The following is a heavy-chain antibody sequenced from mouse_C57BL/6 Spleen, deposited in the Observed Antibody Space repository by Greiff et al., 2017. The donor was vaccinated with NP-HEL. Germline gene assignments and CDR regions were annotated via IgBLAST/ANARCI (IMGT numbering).Heavy chain of an antibody. CDR2: ISYSGST. Sequence: EVQLQQSGPGMVKPSQSLSLTCTVTGYSITSGYDWHWIRHFPGNKLEWMGYISYSGSTNYNPSLKSRISITHDTSKNHFFLKLNSVTTEDTATYYCAREGYDGYYDWGQGTTLTVSS. CDR3: AREGYDGYYD. D-gene: IGHD2-3*01. V-gene: IGHV3-1*01. CDR1: GYSITSGYD. J-gene: IGHJ2*01.